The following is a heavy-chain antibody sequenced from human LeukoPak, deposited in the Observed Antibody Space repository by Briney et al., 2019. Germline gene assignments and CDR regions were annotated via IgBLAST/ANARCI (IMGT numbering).Heavy chain of an antibody. J-gene: IGHJ6*03. Sequence: APVKVSCKASGYTFTGYGISWVRQAPGQGLEWMGWISAYNGNTNYAQKLQGRVTMTTDTSTSTAYMELRSLRSDDTAVYYCARMTGWELLLVRYYYYYMDVWGKGTTVTVSS. D-gene: IGHD1-26*01. CDR3: ARMTGWELLLVRYYYYYMDV. V-gene: IGHV1-18*01. CDR1: GYTFTGYG. CDR2: ISAYNGNT.